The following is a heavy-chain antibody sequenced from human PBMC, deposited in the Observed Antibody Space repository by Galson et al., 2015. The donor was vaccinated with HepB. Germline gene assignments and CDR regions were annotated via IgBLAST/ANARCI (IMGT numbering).Heavy chain of an antibody. J-gene: IGHJ4*02. V-gene: IGHV4-4*02. CDR1: GGSISSSNW. Sequence: LSLTCAVSGGSISSSNWWSWVRQPPGKGLEWIGEIYHSGSTNYNPSLKSRVTISVDKSKNQFSLKLSSVTAADTAVYYCARALYNWNDVSPFDYWGQGTLVTVSS. D-gene: IGHD1-20*01. CDR2: IYHSGST. CDR3: ARALYNWNDVSPFDY.